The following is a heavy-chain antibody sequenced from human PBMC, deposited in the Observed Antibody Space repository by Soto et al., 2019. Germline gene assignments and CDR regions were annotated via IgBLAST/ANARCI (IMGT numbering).Heavy chain of an antibody. Sequence: PSETLSLTCAVSGDSINNSHWWNWVHQPPGKGLEWIGQISHSGSTNYNPSLTSRVTISVDKSKNHFSLKLTSVTAADTAVYYCAARHFWSGPWTHPRLDSWGQGTLVTVSS. D-gene: IGHD3-3*02. CDR3: AARHFWSGPWTHPRLDS. J-gene: IGHJ4*02. V-gene: IGHV4-4*02. CDR1: GDSINNSHW. CDR2: ISHSGST.